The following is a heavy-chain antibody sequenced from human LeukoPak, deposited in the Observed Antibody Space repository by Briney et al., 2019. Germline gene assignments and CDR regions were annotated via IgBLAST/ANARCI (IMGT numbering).Heavy chain of an antibody. Sequence: GESLKISCKGSGYSFTSYWIGWVRQMPGKGREWMGIIYPGDSDTRYSPSFQGQVTISADKSISTAYLQWSSLKASDTAMYYCARRQLVPLYYFDYWGQGTLVTVSS. J-gene: IGHJ4*02. V-gene: IGHV5-51*01. D-gene: IGHD6-13*01. CDR1: GYSFTSYW. CDR2: IYPGDSDT. CDR3: ARRQLVPLYYFDY.